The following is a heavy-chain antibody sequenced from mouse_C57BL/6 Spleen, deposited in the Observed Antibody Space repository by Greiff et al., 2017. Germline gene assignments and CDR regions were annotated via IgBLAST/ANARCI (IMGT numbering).Heavy chain of an antibody. Sequence: VQLQQSGPELVKPGASVKISCKASGYAFSSSWMNWVKQRPGKGLEWIGRIYPGDGDTNYNGKFKGKATLTADKSSSTAYMQLSSLTSEDSAVYFCERGDGYDGAMDYWGQGTSVAVSS. V-gene: IGHV1-82*01. CDR3: ERGDGYDGAMDY. J-gene: IGHJ4*01. CDR1: GYAFSSSW. CDR2: IYPGDGDT. D-gene: IGHD2-2*01.